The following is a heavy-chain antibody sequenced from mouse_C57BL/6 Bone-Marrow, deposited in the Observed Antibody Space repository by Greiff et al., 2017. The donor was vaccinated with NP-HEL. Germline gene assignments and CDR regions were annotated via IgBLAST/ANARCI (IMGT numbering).Heavy chain of an antibody. CDR3: ARGGNYWYYFDY. J-gene: IGHJ2*01. V-gene: IGHV1-47*01. Sequence: VQVVESGAELVKPGASVKMSCKASGYTFTTYPIEWVKQNHGKSLEWIGNFHPYNDDNEYNEKFKNKATLTVEKSSSTVYLELSRLTSDDSSVYYCARGGNYWYYFDYWGQGTTLTVSS. CDR1: GYTFTTYP. CDR2: FHPYNDDN. D-gene: IGHD2-1*01.